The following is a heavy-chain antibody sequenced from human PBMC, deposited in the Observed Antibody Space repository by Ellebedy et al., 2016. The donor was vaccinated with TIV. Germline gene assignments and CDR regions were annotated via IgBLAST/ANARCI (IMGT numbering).Heavy chain of an antibody. J-gene: IGHJ4*02. D-gene: IGHD3-16*01. CDR1: GFIFSNYY. V-gene: IGHV3-7*01. CDR3: ARGGSTRPDY. Sequence: GGSLRLSXAGSGFIFSNYYLSWVRQAPGKGLEWVANVNQDGKETDYVDSVKGRFTISRDNSKNSLYLQMNRLRFEDTAMYYCARGGSTRPDYWGQGTLVTVSS. CDR2: VNQDGKET.